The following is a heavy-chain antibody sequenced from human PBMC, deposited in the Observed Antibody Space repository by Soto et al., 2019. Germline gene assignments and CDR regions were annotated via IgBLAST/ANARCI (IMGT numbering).Heavy chain of an antibody. CDR1: GYTLTELS. D-gene: IGHD3-10*01. V-gene: IGHV1-24*01. CDR3: ATKGGYYGAGSYYRVMDV. CDR2: CDPEDGET. Sequence: QVQLVQSGAEVKKPGASVKVSCKVSGYTLTELSMHWARQAPGKGLEWMGGCDPEDGETIYAQKFQGRVTMTEDTATDTAYMELSSLRSEETAVYYCATKGGYYGAGSYYRVMDVWGQGNTVTVSS. J-gene: IGHJ6*02.